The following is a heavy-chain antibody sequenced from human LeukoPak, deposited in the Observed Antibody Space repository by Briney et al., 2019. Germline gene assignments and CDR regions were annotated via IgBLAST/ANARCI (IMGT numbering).Heavy chain of an antibody. CDR1: GDSVSTNSAG. J-gene: IGHJ4*02. CDR3: ARGWLQSGFDY. CDR2: TYYNSNWYK. Sequence: QTLSLTCALSGDSVSTNSAGWNWIRPSPSRGLEWLGRTYYNSNWYKDNAASVKSRISIDPDTSKNQFSLQLNSVTPEDTAVYYCARGWLQSGFDYWSQGTLVTVSS. V-gene: IGHV6-1*01. D-gene: IGHD5-24*01.